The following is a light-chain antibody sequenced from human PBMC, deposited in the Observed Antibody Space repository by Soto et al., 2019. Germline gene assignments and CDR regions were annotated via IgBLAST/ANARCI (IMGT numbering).Light chain of an antibody. J-gene: IGLJ1*01. CDR1: RSDVGAYNY. Sequence: QSALTQPASVSGSPGQSIAIYCTGTRSDVGAYNYVSWYQQHPGEAPKLMISEVTNRPSGVSDRFSGSKSGNTASLTISGLQAEDEADYYCSSFTSRFTFVFGTGTKVTVL. CDR3: SSFTSRFTFV. CDR2: EVT. V-gene: IGLV2-14*01.